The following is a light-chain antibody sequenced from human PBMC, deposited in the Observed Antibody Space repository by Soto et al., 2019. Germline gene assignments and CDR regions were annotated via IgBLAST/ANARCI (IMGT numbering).Light chain of an antibody. V-gene: IGLV2-14*01. CDR3: SSYTTGSTLYV. J-gene: IGLJ1*01. CDR1: SNDIGAYKY. Sequence: QSALTQPASVSGSPGQSITISCTGSSNDIGAYKYVSWYQQYPGKAPKIIIFEVSNRPSGVSNRFSGSKSGNTASLTIAGLQAEDEADYHCSSYTTGSTLYVFGGGTKV. CDR2: EVS.